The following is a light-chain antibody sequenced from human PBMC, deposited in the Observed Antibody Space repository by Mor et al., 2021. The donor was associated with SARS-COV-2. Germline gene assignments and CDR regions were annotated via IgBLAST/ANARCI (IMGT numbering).Light chain of an antibody. Sequence: GERATHSCRASQSVSSYLAWYQQKPGQAPRLLIYDASNRATGIPARFSGSGSGTDFTLTISSLEPEDFAVYYCQQRSNWPLTFGGGNKVEIK. CDR1: QSVSSY. CDR2: DAS. CDR3: QQRSNWPLT. V-gene: IGKV3-11*01. J-gene: IGKJ4*01.